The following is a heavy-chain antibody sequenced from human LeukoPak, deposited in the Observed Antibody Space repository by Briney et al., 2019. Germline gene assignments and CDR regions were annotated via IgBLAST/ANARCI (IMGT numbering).Heavy chain of an antibody. V-gene: IGHV4-39*01. CDR3: ARTPRDGYNLEVYYFDY. J-gene: IGHJ4*02. CDR2: IFYSGST. Sequence: PSETLSLTCTVSGGSISRSSYYWGSVRQPPGRGLGWHGSIFYSGSTYYNPSLKSRVTISVDTSKNQFSLKLSSVTAADTAVYYCARTPRDGYNLEVYYFDYWGQGTLVTVSS. D-gene: IGHD5-24*01. CDR1: GGSISRSSYY.